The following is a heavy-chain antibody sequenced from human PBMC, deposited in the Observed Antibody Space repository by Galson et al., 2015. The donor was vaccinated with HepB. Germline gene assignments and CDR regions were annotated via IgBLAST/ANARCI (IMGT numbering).Heavy chain of an antibody. D-gene: IGHD3-3*01. Sequence: SLRLSCAASGFTFSSYAMHWVRQAPGKGLEWVAVISYDGSNKYYADSVKGRFTISRDNSKNTLYLQMNSLRAEDTAVYYCARIAPTVRFLEWLLHDAFDIWGQGTMVTVSS. J-gene: IGHJ3*02. CDR2: ISYDGSNK. CDR1: GFTFSSYA. CDR3: ARIAPTVRFLEWLLHDAFDI. V-gene: IGHV3-30-3*01.